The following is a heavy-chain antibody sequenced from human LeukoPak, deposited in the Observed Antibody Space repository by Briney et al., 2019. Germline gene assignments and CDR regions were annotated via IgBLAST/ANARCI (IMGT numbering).Heavy chain of an antibody. CDR1: GFTFSSYS. D-gene: IGHD3-3*01. CDR3: ARDLFSAYGMDV. J-gene: IGHJ6*02. Sequence: GGSLRLSCAASGFTFSSYSMNWVRQAPGKGLEWVSSISSSSSYIYYADSVKGRFTISRDNAKNSLYLQMSSLKAEDTAVYYCARDLFSAYGMDVWGQGTTVTVSS. V-gene: IGHV3-21*01. CDR2: ISSSSSYI.